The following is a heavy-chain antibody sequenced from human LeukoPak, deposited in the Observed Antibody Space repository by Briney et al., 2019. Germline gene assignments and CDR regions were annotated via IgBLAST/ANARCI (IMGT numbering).Heavy chain of an antibody. CDR3: ARERPPALDY. CDR1: GGSISSGGYY. V-gene: IGHV4-31*03. D-gene: IGHD1-1*01. CDR2: IYYSGST. Sequence: LQTLSLTCTVSGGSISSGGYYWSWIRQHPGKGLEWIGYIYYSGSTYYNPSLKSRVTISVDTSKNQFSLKLSSVTAADTAVYYCARERPPALDYWGQGTLVTVSS. J-gene: IGHJ4*02.